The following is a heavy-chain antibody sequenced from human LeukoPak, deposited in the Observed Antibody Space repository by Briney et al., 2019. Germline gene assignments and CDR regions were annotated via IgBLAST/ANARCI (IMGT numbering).Heavy chain of an antibody. Sequence: GGSLRLSCAASGFRFDDNTMHWVRQAPGKGLEWVSLINWDGSSAFYADSVQGRFTISRDNTKNSLYLQLSSLRSEDTALYYCAKGSDFGSINYFGFWGRGTLVTVSS. CDR1: GFRFDDNT. V-gene: IGHV3-43*01. CDR3: AKGSDFGSINYFGF. J-gene: IGHJ4*02. D-gene: IGHD3-10*01. CDR2: INWDGSSA.